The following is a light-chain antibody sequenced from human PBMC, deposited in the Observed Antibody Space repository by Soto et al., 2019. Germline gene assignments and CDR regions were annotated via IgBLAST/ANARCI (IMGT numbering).Light chain of an antibody. V-gene: IGKV1-5*01. CDR1: QSFSTW. J-gene: IGKJ2*01. Sequence: DIQMTQTPSTLSASVGDRVTITCRASQSFSTWLAWYQQKPGKAPKLLIFDASSLERGVSSRFSGSGSGTEFTLTISNLQPEDFATYYCQLYNSYTFGQGTKLEI. CDR3: QLYNSYT. CDR2: DAS.